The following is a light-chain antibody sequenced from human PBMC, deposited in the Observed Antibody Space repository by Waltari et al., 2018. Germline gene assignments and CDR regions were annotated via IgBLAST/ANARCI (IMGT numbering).Light chain of an antibody. CDR2: GRN. Sequence: SSELTQDPAVSVALGQTVRITCQGDSRRTYYGSWYQQKPGQAPILIVYGRNNRPSGIPDRFSGSSSGNTASLTIAGAQAEDEAVYYYNSRDNSINHRVFGGGTKLTVL. J-gene: IGLJ2*01. CDR1: SRRTYY. CDR3: NSRDNSINHRV. V-gene: IGLV3-19*01.